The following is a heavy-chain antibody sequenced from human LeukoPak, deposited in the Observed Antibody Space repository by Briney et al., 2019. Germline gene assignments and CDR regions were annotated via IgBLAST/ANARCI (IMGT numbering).Heavy chain of an antibody. Sequence: GGSLRLSCAASGFTFSSYEMNWVRQAPGKGLEWVSYISSSGSTIYYADSVKGRFTISRDNAKNSLYLQMNSLRAEDTAVYYRTMRGFGQSYYYYMDVWGKGTTVTVSS. D-gene: IGHD3-10*01. CDR3: TMRGFGQSYYYYMDV. CDR2: ISSSGSTI. CDR1: GFTFSSYE. J-gene: IGHJ6*03. V-gene: IGHV3-48*03.